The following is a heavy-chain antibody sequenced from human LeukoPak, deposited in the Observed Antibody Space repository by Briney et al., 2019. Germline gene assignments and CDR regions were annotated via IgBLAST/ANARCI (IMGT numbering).Heavy chain of an antibody. D-gene: IGHD1-26*01. CDR1: GGSISSYY. Sequence: SETLSLTCTVSGGSISSYYWSWIRQPPGKGLEWLGYIYYSGSTNYNPSLKSRVTISVDTSKNQFSLKLSSVTAADTAVYYCARGRSYYGNWFDPWGQGTLVTVSS. CDR3: ARGRSYYGNWFDP. J-gene: IGHJ5*02. CDR2: IYYSGST. V-gene: IGHV4-59*01.